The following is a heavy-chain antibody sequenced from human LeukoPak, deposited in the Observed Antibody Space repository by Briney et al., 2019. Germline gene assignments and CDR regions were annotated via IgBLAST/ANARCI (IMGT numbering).Heavy chain of an antibody. CDR2: VSYDGNNK. V-gene: IGHV3-30-3*01. CDR3: ARGGAYSNTSYFDY. Sequence: GGSLRLSCAASGFTFNTYAIHWVRQAPGKGLEWVALVSYDGNNKYYADSVKGRFTISTDTSKNTLYLQMSSLRAEDTAVYYCARGGAYSNTSYFDYWGQGTLVTVSS. J-gene: IGHJ4*02. D-gene: IGHD3-16*01. CDR1: GFTFNTYA.